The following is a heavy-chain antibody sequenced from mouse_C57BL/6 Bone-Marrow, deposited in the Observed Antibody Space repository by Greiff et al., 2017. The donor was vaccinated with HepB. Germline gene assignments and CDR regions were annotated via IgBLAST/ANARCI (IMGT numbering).Heavy chain of an antibody. V-gene: IGHV5-17*01. CDR1: GFTFSDYG. CDR2: ISSGSSTI. J-gene: IGHJ4*01. Sequence: EVKLVESGGGLVKPGGSLKLSCAASGFTFSDYGMHWVRQAPEKGLEWVAYISSGSSTIYYADTVKGRFTISRDNTKNTLFLQMTSLRSEDTAMYYCAMRIYYYGSSYDYYAMDYWGQGTSVTVSS. CDR3: AMRIYYYGSSYDYYAMDY. D-gene: IGHD1-1*01.